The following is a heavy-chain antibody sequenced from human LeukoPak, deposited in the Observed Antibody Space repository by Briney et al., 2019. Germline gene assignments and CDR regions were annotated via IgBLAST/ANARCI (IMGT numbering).Heavy chain of an antibody. J-gene: IGHJ4*02. CDR1: GYTFTSYW. Sequence: GESLKVSCQASGYTFTSYWIGWVRQMPGKGLEWMGIIYPGDSDTRYSPSFQEQDTISADKSSTTAYLQWSSLKTSDTAMYYCARQAGSWGSWGQGALVTVSS. CDR2: IYPGDSDT. D-gene: IGHD6-19*01. V-gene: IGHV5-51*01. CDR3: ARQAGSWGS.